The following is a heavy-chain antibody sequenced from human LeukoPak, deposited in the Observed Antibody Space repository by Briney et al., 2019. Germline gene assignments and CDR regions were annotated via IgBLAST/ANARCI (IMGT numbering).Heavy chain of an antibody. CDR2: ISPSGGIT. Sequence: GGTLRLSCAASGFTFTTYGMNWVRQAPGKGLEWVSGISPSGGITYYTDSVKGRFTISRDNSKNTLYLQMNNLRAEDTAVYYCAKPARTDYADYWGQGTLVTVSS. D-gene: IGHD1-14*01. CDR3: AKPARTDYADY. V-gene: IGHV3-23*01. CDR1: GFTFTTYG. J-gene: IGHJ4*02.